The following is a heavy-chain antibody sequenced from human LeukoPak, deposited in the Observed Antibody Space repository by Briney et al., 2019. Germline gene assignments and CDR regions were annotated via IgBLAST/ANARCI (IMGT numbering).Heavy chain of an antibody. CDR1: GGSISSGRYY. CDR3: ARVGYLHRYCSGGSCLVWFDP. V-gene: IGHV4-61*02. Sequence: SETLSLTCTVSGGSISSGRYYWTWIRQPAGKGLEWIGRMYTSGSTNYNPSLKSRVTISVDTSKNQFSLKLSSVTAADTAVYYCARVGYLHRYCSGGSCLVWFDPWGQGTLVTVSS. D-gene: IGHD2-15*01. J-gene: IGHJ5*02. CDR2: MYTSGST.